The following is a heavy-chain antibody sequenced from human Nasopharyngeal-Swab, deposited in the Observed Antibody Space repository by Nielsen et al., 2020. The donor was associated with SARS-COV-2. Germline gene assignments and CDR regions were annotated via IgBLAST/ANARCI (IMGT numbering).Heavy chain of an antibody. Sequence: WIRQPPGKGLEWIGEIHHSGSTTYNPSLKSRVTISIDKSKNQLSLRVTSVTAADTAVYYCARDRGKDRLRYYGMDVWGQGTTVTVSS. J-gene: IGHJ6*02. CDR2: IHHSGST. V-gene: IGHV4-4*02. D-gene: IGHD1-14*01. CDR3: ARDRGKDRLRYYGMDV.